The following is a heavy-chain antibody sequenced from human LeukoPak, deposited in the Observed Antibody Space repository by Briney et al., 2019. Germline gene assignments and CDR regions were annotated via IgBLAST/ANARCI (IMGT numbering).Heavy chain of an antibody. D-gene: IGHD5-18*01. CDR2: IGNTET. Sequence: GWSLRLSCATSGFHFETNAMSWVRQAPGKGLEWVATIGNTETFYADSVTGRFTISRDNSKSTVNLQMNRLRVEDTAIYYCAKDWIQFNRVFDCFDSWGQGTLVTVSS. J-gene: IGHJ4*02. CDR3: AKDWIQFNRVFDCFDS. V-gene: IGHV3-23*01. CDR1: GFHFETNA.